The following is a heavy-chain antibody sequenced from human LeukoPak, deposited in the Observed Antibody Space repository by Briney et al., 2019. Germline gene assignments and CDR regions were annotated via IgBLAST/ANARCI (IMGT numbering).Heavy chain of an antibody. CDR2: IRYDGSNK. J-gene: IGHJ4*02. CDR1: GFTFSSSA. CDR3: AKGGYCSTTTCTFFDY. D-gene: IGHD2-2*01. Sequence: PGGSLRLSCAASGFTFSSSAMYWVRQAPGKGLEWVAFIRYDGSNKYYADSVEGRFTVSRDNSKNTLYLQMNSLSAEDTAVYFCAKGGYCSTTTCTFFDYWGQGSLVTVSS. V-gene: IGHV3-30*02.